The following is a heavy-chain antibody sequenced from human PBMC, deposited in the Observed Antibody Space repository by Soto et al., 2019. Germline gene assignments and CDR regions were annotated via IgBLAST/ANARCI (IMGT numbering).Heavy chain of an antibody. CDR3: AKGAS. J-gene: IGHJ4*02. D-gene: IGHD3-16*01. Sequence: EVQLVESGGGLVQPGRSLRLSCAASGFTFDDYAMHWVRQAPGKGLEWVSGISWNSGSIGYADSVKGRFTISRDNAKNSLYLQMNSLRAEDTALYYWAKGASWGQGTMVTVSS. CDR2: ISWNSGSI. CDR1: GFTFDDYA. V-gene: IGHV3-9*01.